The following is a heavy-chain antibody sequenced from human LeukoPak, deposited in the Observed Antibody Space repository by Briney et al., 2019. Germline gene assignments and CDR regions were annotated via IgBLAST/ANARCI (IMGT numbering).Heavy chain of an antibody. CDR1: GDTFSSYG. V-gene: IGHV3-30*02. D-gene: IGHD3-10*01. CDR3: ARAAPISVRSGSSYDY. CDR2: IRYDGSNK. Sequence: RVSCKASGDTFSSYGMHWVRQAPGKGLEWVAFIRYDGSNKYYADSVKGRFTISRDNSKNTLYLQMNSPRAEDTAVYYCARAAPISVRSGSSYDYWGQGTLVTVSS. J-gene: IGHJ4*02.